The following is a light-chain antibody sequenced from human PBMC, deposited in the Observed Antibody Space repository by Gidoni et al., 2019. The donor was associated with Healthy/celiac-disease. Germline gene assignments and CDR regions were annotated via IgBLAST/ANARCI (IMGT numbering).Light chain of an antibody. V-gene: IGKV1-9*01. Sequence: DIQLTQSPSFLSASVGDRVTITCRASQGISSYLAWFQQKPGKAPKLLIYAASTLQSGVPSRFSGSGSGSEFTLTISSLQPEDFATYYCQQLNGYPLTFGQXTKLEIK. CDR3: QQLNGYPLT. CDR2: AAS. J-gene: IGKJ2*01. CDR1: QGISSY.